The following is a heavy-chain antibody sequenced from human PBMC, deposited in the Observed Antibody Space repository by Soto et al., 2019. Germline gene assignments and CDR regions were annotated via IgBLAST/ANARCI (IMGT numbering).Heavy chain of an antibody. D-gene: IGHD3-10*01. CDR1: GLTLTGYA. Sequence: EVPLLESGGGLVQPGGSLRLSCVASGLTLTGYAMTWVRQAPGKGLEWVSVISGSGGSRYYADSVKGRFTLSRDNSENTVYLQMNSLRADDSAVYYCAKDGGFGRFGEFSFDYWGQGTLVTVSS. J-gene: IGHJ4*02. CDR2: ISGSGGSR. CDR3: AKDGGFGRFGEFSFDY. V-gene: IGHV3-23*01.